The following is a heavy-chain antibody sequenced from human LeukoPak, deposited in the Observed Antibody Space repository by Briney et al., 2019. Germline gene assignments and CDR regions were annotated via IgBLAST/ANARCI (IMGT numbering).Heavy chain of an antibody. J-gene: IGHJ4*02. CDR3: ARESTTVAGTFDY. CDR1: GGSFSGYY. V-gene: IGHV4-34*01. CDR2: INHSGST. D-gene: IGHD6-19*01. Sequence: KPSVTLSLTCAVYGGSFSGYYWSWIRQPPGKGLEWIGEINHSGSTNYNPSLKSRVTISVDTSKNQFSLKLSSVTAADTAMYYCARESTTVAGTFDYWGQGTLVT.